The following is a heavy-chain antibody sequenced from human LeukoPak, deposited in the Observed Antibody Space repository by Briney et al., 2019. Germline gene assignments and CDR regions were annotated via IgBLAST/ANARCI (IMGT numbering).Heavy chain of an antibody. CDR3: AKASNTWNYFDY. J-gene: IGHJ4*02. D-gene: IGHD1-1*01. V-gene: IGHV3-23*01. Sequence: GGSLRLSCAASGFTFSSYGMSWVRQAPGKGLEWVSAISGSGGSTYYADSVKGRFTISRDNSKNTLYLQMNSLRAEDTAIYYCAKASNTWNYFDYWGQGTLVTVSS. CDR2: ISGSGGST. CDR1: GFTFSSYG.